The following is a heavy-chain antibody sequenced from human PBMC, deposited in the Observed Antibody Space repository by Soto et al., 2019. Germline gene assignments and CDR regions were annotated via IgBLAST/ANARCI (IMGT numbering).Heavy chain of an antibody. D-gene: IGHD2-2*01. V-gene: IGHV4-38-2*01. CDR3: ARVGPDCNSVSRIRGRWFDP. Sequence: SETLSLTCAVSGYSITSGYNWWWIRQPPGKGLEWMGTSHHTGGTYCNPSLKSRVSMSIDTSKNQFSLRLSSVTAADKAVHYCARVGPDCNSVSRIRGRWFDPWGQGTLVTVS. CDR1: GYSITSGYN. J-gene: IGHJ5*02. CDR2: SHHTGGT.